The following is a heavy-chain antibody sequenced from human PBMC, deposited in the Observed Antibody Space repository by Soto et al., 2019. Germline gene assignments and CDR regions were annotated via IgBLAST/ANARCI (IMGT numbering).Heavy chain of an antibody. CDR3: ARYVRITMVRGVPSWFDP. CDR2: INHSGST. CDR1: GGSFSGYY. D-gene: IGHD3-10*01. J-gene: IGHJ5*02. Sequence: PSETLSLTCAVYGGSFSGYYWSWIRQPPGKGLEWIGEINHSGSTNYNPSLKSRVTISVDTSKNQFSPKLSSVTAADTAVYYCARYVRITMVRGVPSWFDPWGQGTLVTVSS. V-gene: IGHV4-34*01.